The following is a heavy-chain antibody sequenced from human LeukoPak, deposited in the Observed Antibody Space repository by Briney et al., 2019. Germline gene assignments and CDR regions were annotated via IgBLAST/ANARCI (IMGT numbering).Heavy chain of an antibody. CDR2: IYYSGST. J-gene: IGHJ3*02. CDR3: ARLGTYGDYVRSAFDI. V-gene: IGHV4-59*08. Sequence: SETLSLTCTVSGGSISSYYWSWIRQPPGKGLEWIGYIYYSGSTNYNPSLKSRVTISVDTSKNQFSLKLSSVTAADTAVYYCARLGTYGDYVRSAFDIWGQGTMVTVSS. D-gene: IGHD4-17*01. CDR1: GGSISSYY.